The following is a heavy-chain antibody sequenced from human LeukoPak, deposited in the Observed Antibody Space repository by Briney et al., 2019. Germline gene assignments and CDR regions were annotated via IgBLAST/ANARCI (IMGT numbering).Heavy chain of an antibody. CDR2: ISNSGSTI. Sequence: GGSLRLSCAASGFTFSNYEMKCLRQAPGKGLEGLSYISNSGSTIYYADYVKGRFTISRDNAKNSLYLQMNSLRAEDTALYYCARGRHPQKIPLVRAGPRPYYMDVWGKGTTVTISS. D-gene: IGHD3-10*01. CDR1: GFTFSNYE. CDR3: ARGRHPQKIPLVRAGPRPYYMDV. V-gene: IGHV3-48*03. J-gene: IGHJ6*03.